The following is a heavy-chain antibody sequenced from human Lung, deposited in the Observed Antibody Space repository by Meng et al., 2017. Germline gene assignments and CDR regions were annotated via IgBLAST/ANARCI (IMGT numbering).Heavy chain of an antibody. CDR3: ARGPTTMAHDFDY. CDR2: INHSGST. Sequence: QLQLQQWGAGLLKPSETLSLTCVVSGGSFSDYYWSWIRQPPGKGPEWIGEINHSGSTNYNPSLESRATISVDTSQNNLSLKLSSVTAADSAVYYCARGPTTMAHDFDYWGQGTLVTVSS. J-gene: IGHJ4*02. V-gene: IGHV4-34*01. D-gene: IGHD4-11*01. CDR1: GGSFSDYY.